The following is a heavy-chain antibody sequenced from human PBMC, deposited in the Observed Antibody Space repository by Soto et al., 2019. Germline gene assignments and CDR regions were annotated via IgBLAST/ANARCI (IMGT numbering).Heavy chain of an antibody. CDR2: ISSSSYT. CDR1: GFTFSDYY. V-gene: IGHV3-11*06. D-gene: IGHD1-26*01. J-gene: IGHJ3*02. Sequence: GSLRLSCAASGFTFSDYYMSWIRQAPGKGLEWVSYISSSSYTNYADSVKGRFTISRDNAKNSLYLQMNSLRAEDTAVYYCARDSRRLYRGATKKGAFDIWGQGTMVTVSS. CDR3: ARDSRRLYRGATKKGAFDI.